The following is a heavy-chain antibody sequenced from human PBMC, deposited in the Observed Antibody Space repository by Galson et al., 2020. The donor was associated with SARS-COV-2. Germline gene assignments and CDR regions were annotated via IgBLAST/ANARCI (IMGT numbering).Heavy chain of an antibody. V-gene: IGHV4-30-4*01. D-gene: IGHD3-10*01. CDR2: IYYSGST. CDR3: ARFSGSYYSDPGPEYNWFDP. CDR1: GGSISSGDYY. Sequence: ETSETLSLTCTVSGGSISSGDYYWSWIRQPPGKGLEWIGYIYYSGSTYYNPSLKSRVTISVDTSKNQFSLKLSSVTAADTAVYYCARFSGSYYSDPGPEYNWFDPWGQGILVTVSS. J-gene: IGHJ5*02.